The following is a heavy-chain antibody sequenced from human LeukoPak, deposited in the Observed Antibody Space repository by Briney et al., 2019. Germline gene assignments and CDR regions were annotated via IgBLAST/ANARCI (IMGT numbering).Heavy chain of an antibody. CDR2: ISAYNGNT. D-gene: IGHD6-19*01. J-gene: IGHJ4*02. CDR3: ARGPGVAATRGDY. V-gene: IGHV1-18*01. CDR1: GYTFTNYG. Sequence: GASVTVSCTASGYTFTNYGISWVRQAPGQGLEWMGWISAYNGNTNSAERLQGRVSMTTDTSTTTAYMELRDLRSDDTALYYCARGPGVAATRGDYWGQGTLVAVSS.